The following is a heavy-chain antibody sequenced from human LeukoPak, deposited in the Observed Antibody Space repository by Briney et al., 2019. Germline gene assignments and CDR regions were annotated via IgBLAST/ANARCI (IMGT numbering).Heavy chain of an antibody. V-gene: IGHV4-4*09. CDR1: GGSISSYY. CDR3: ARSDRDATTPFFFWFDP. J-gene: IGHJ5*02. CDR2: IYTSGST. Sequence: SETLSLTCTVSGGSISSYYWSWIRQPPGKGLEWIGYIYTSGSTNYNPSLKSRVTISVDTSKNQFSLRLSSVTAADTAVYYCARSDRDATTPFFFWFDPWGQGTLVTVSS. D-gene: IGHD4-17*01.